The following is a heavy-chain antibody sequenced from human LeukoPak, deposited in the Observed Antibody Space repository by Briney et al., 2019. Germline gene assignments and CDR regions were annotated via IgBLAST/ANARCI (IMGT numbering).Heavy chain of an antibody. V-gene: IGHV1-46*01. CDR3: VREGGGDRGRAFDM. CDR1: GYSFTSYF. CDR2: INPNGGST. D-gene: IGHD2-21*02. Sequence: GASVKVSCKASGYSFTSYFIHWVRQAPGQGLEWMGIINPNGGSTGYAQKFQGRVSMSRDTSTSTVYMELSSLRSEDTAVYYCVREGGGDRGRAFDMWGQGTMVTVSP. J-gene: IGHJ3*02.